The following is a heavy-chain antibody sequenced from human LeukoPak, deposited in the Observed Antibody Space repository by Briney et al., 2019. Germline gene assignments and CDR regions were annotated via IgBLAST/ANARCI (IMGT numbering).Heavy chain of an antibody. CDR2: IYYTGST. CDR1: GVAINGGSASSQY. J-gene: IGHJ4*02. Sequence: SETLSLTCIVSGVAINGGSASSQYWSWFRQPPGKGLEWIGYIYYTGSTNYNPSLKSRVTMSADTSKNQFSLKLSSVTAADTAVYFCARVGGWEPKLHGVTFDYLGQGTLVTVSS. CDR3: ARVGGWEPKLHGVTFDY. V-gene: IGHV4-59*02. D-gene: IGHD1-26*01.